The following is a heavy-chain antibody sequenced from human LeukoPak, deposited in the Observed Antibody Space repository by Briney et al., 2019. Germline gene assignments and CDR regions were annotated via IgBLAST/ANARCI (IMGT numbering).Heavy chain of an antibody. CDR1: GGSISSSDFY. CDR3: ARAGGTKPYYYYYYMDV. V-gene: IGHV4-39*07. CDR2: LYYSGSS. Sequence: NTSETLSLTCSVSGGSISSSDFYWGWIRQTPGKGLEWIGSLYYSGSSYYNPSLKSRVTISVDTSKNQFSLKLSSVTAADTAVYYCARAGGTKPYYYYYYMDVWGKGTTVTVSS. D-gene: IGHD4-23*01. J-gene: IGHJ6*03.